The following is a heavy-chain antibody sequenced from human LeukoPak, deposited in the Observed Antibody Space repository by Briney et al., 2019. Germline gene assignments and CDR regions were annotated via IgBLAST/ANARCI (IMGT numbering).Heavy chain of an antibody. CDR1: GYTFTGYY. Sequence: ASVKVSCKASGYTFTGYYMHWVRQAPGQGLEWMGWINPNSGGTNYAQKFQGRVTMTRDTSISTAYMELSRLRSDDTAVYYCARNGLGATTHPFDYWGQGTLVTVSS. J-gene: IGHJ4*02. D-gene: IGHD1-26*01. CDR2: INPNSGGT. CDR3: ARNGLGATTHPFDY. V-gene: IGHV1-2*02.